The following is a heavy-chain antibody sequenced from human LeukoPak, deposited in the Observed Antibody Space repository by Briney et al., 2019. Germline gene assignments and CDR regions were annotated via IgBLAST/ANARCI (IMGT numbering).Heavy chain of an antibody. CDR2: INPSDGGT. CDR3: ARSDKCTTCSIDY. V-gene: IGHV1-2*02. J-gene: IGHJ4*02. D-gene: IGHD2-2*01. CDR1: GYTLTGYY. Sequence: ASVKVSCKASGYTLTGYYLHWVRQAPGQGFGWMGWINPSDGGTNYAPKFQGRVTMTRDTSISTAFMDLSRLTSDDTAVYFRARSDKCTTCSIDYWGQGTLVIVSS.